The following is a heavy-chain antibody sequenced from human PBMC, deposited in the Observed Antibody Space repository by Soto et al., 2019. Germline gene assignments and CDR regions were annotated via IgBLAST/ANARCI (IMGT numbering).Heavy chain of an antibody. V-gene: IGHV2-5*02. CDR2: IYWDDDK. D-gene: IGHD4-17*01. Sequence: QITLRESGPTLVKPTQTLTLTCTFSGFSLSTSGVGVGWIRQPPGKALEWLALIYWDDDKRYSPSLKNRLTITKDTSKNQVVLTMTNMDPVDTATYYCAYISSPTVTTSAEYFQHWGQGTLVTVSS. CDR3: AYISSPTVTTSAEYFQH. J-gene: IGHJ1*01. CDR1: GFSLSTSGVG.